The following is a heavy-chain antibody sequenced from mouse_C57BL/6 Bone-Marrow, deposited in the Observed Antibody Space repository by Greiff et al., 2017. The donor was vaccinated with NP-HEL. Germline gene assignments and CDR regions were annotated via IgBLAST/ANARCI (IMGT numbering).Heavy chain of an antibody. V-gene: IGHV5-17*01. J-gene: IGHJ3*01. D-gene: IGHD1-1*01. CDR1: GFTFSDYG. CDR2: ISSGSSTI. CDR3: ARRYYGRGLAY. Sequence: LVESGGGLVKPGGSLKLSCAASGFTFSDYGMHWVRQAPEKGLEWVAYISSGSSTIYYADTVTGRFTISRDNAKNTLFLQMTSLRSEDTAMYYCARRYYGRGLAYWGQGTLVTVSA.